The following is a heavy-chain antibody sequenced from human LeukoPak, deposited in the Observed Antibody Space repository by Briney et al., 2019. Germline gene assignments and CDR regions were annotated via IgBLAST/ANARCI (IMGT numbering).Heavy chain of an antibody. V-gene: IGHV4-4*07. CDR3: ARDGGYCSGGSCYSTYFDY. D-gene: IGHD2-15*01. J-gene: IGHJ4*02. CDR2: IYTSGST. Sequence: PSETLSLTCTVSGGSISSYYWSWIRQPAGKGLEWIGRIYTSGSTNYNTSLKSRVTMSVDTSKNQFSLKVSSVTAADTAVYYCARDGGYCSGGSCYSTYFDYWGQGTLVTVSS. CDR1: GGSISSYY.